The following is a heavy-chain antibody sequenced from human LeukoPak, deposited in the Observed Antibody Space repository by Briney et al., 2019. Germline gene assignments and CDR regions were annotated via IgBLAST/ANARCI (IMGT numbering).Heavy chain of an antibody. V-gene: IGHV3-21*01. Sequence: GGSLRLSCAASGFTFSSYSMNWVRQAPGKGLEWVSSISSSSSYIYYADSVKGRFTISRDNAKNSLYLQVNSLRAEDTAVYYCAKEGVGGTGYAFGVWSQGAMVTVSS. D-gene: IGHD3-10*01. CDR2: ISSSSSYI. CDR1: GFTFSSYS. CDR3: AKEGVGGTGYAFGV. J-gene: IGHJ3*01.